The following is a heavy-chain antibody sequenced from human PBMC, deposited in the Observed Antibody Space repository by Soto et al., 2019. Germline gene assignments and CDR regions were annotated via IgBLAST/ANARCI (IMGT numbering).Heavy chain of an antibody. V-gene: IGHV3-48*04. J-gene: IGHJ4*02. CDR1: GFTFSSYS. D-gene: IGHD3-22*01. Sequence: GGSLRLSCAASGFTFSSYSMNWVRQAPGKGLEWVSYISSSSSTIYYADSVKGRFTISRDNAKNSLYLQMNSLRAEDTAVYYCARVFPYYYDSSGYYPDYWGQGTLVTVSS. CDR2: ISSSSSTI. CDR3: ARVFPYYYDSSGYYPDY.